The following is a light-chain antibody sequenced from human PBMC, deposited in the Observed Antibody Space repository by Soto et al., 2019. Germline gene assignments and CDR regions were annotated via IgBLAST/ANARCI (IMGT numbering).Light chain of an antibody. CDR1: QTVRNNY. V-gene: IGKV3-20*01. J-gene: IGKJ4*01. Sequence: EFVLTQSPGTLSLSPGERATLSCRASQTVRNNYLAWYQQKPGQAPRLLIYDASSRATGIPDRFSGGGSGTDFTPTISRLEPEDFDVYYCQQFSSYPLTLGGGTNVDIK. CDR3: QQFSSYPLT. CDR2: DAS.